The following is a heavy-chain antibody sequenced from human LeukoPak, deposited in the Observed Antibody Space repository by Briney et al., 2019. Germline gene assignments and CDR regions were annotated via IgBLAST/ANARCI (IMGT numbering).Heavy chain of an antibody. CDR3: ARETSQKGAHYMDV. CDR1: GGSISSYY. D-gene: IGHD3-16*01. CDR2: IYYSGST. V-gene: IGHV4-59*01. Sequence: PSETLSLTCTVSGGSISSYYWSWIRQPPGKGMEWIGYIYYSGSTNYNPSLKSRVTISVDTSKNQFSLKLSSVTAADTAVYYCARETSQKGAHYMDVWGKGTTVTISS. J-gene: IGHJ6*03.